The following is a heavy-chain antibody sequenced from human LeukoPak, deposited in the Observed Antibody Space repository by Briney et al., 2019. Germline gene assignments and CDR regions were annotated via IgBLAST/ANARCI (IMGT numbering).Heavy chain of an antibody. CDR3: ARGRRAVATISDY. CDR1: GYTFTSYD. Sequence: ASVKVSCKASGYTFTSYDINWVRRATGQGLEWMGWMNPNSGNTGYAQKFQGRVTMTRNTSISTAYMELSSLRSEDTAVYYCARGRRAVATISDYWGQGTLVTVSS. V-gene: IGHV1-8*01. J-gene: IGHJ4*02. CDR2: MNPNSGNT. D-gene: IGHD5-12*01.